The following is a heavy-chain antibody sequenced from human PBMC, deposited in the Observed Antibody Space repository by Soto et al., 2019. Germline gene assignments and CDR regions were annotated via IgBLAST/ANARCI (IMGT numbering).Heavy chain of an antibody. V-gene: IGHV1-69*06. D-gene: IGHD2-2*01. J-gene: IGHJ6*02. CDR2: IIPIFGTA. CDR3: ARDCSSTSCYSHYYYYYGMDV. Sequence: SVKVSCKASGGTFSSYAISWVRQAPGQGLEWMGGIIPIFGTANYAQKFQGRVTITADKSTSTAYMELSSLRSGDTAVYYCARDCSSTSCYSHYYYYYGMDVWGQGTTVTVSS. CDR1: GGTFSSYA.